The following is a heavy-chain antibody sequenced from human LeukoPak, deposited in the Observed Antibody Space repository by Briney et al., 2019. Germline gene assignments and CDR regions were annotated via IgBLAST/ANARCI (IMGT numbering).Heavy chain of an antibody. CDR2: LSGSGGGT. CDR3: AKGGGGDLPFDY. CDR1: GFTSSNYA. Sequence: GGSLRLSCAASGFTSSNYAMSWVRQAPGKGLEWVSDLSGSGGGTYYADSVKGRFTISRDNFTNTLYLQMNSLRAEDTAVYYCAKGGGGDLPFDYWGQGTLVPVSS. V-gene: IGHV3-23*01. J-gene: IGHJ4*02. D-gene: IGHD2-21*02.